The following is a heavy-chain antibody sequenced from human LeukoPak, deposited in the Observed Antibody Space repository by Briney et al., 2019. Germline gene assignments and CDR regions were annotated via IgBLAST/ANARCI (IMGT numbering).Heavy chain of an antibody. V-gene: IGHV3-7*01. J-gene: IGHJ3*01. CDR3: ARLRGVVLASTDAFDL. D-gene: IGHD2-8*01. CDR1: GFTFSSYW. CDR2: IKQDGSEK. Sequence: GGSLRLSCAASGFTFSSYWMSWVRQAPGKGLEWVANIKQDGSEKYYVDSVKGRFTISRDNAKDSLYLQMNSLRAEDTAVYYCARLRGVVLASTDAFDLWGQGTVVTVSP.